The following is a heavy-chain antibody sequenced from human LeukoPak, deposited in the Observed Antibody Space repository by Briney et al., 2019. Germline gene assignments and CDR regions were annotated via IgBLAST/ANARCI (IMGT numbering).Heavy chain of an antibody. CDR2: INHSGST. V-gene: IGHV4-34*01. Sequence: PSETLSLTCAVYGGSFSAYYWSWIRQPPGKGLEWIGEINHSGSTNYNPSLKSRVTISVDTSKNQFSLKLSSVTAADTAVYYCARVVAGNRGWFDPWGQGTLVTVSS. J-gene: IGHJ5*02. CDR1: GGSFSAYY. CDR3: ARVVAGNRGWFDP. D-gene: IGHD6-19*01.